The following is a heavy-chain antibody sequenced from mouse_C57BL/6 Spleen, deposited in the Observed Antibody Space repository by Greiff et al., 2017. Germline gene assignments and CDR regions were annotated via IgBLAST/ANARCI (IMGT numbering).Heavy chain of an antibody. CDR3: TRLCSYGYFDY. J-gene: IGHJ2*01. D-gene: IGHD1-1*01. V-gene: IGHV6-6*01. CDR1: GFTFSDAW. Sequence: EVKLQESGGGLVQPGGSMKLSCAASGFTFSDAWMDWVRQSPEKGLEWVAEIRNKANNHATYYAESVKGRFTISRDDSKSSVYLQMNSLRAEDTGIYYCTRLCSYGYFDYWGQGTTLTVSS. CDR2: IRNKANNHAT.